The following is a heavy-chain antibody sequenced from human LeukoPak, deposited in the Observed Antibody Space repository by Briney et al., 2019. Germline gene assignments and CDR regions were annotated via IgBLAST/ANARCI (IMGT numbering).Heavy chain of an antibody. CDR2: FSASGST. CDR3: AKVVVDWFDP. D-gene: IGHD2-15*01. CDR1: GFTFRNYG. J-gene: IGHJ5*02. V-gene: IGHV3-23*01. Sequence: GGSLRLSCAASGFTFRNYGMNWVRQAPGKGLEWVSAFSASGSTYYADSVKGRFTVSRDNSENMLYLQMNSLRAEDTAVYYCAKVVVDWFDPWGQGTLVTVSS.